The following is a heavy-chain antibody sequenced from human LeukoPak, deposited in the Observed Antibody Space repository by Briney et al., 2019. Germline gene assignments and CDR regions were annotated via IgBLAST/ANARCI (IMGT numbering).Heavy chain of an antibody. D-gene: IGHD6-13*01. CDR2: ISSISSYI. CDR1: GFSFTSSS. Sequence: PLGSLRLSCAASGFSFTSSSMSWVRHAPGEGREWVSYISSISSYIYYADSVNGRFTISRDNAKNSPYLQMNTQRAEYTAEYYCAKGITAAGTWVFDYWGQGTLVIVSS. J-gene: IGHJ4*02. CDR3: AKGITAAGTWVFDY. V-gene: IGHV3-21*01.